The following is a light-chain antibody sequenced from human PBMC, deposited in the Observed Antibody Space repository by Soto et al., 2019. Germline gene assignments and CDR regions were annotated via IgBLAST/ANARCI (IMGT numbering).Light chain of an antibody. CDR3: CSYAGSYNYPYV. J-gene: IGLJ1*01. CDR2: DVS. V-gene: IGLV2-11*01. Sequence: QSVLTQPRSVSGSPGHSVTISCTGTSSDVGGYNYVSWYQQHPGKAPKLMIYDVSKRPSGVPDRFSGSKSGNTASLTISGLQAEDEADYYCCSYAGSYNYPYVFGTGNKVTV. CDR1: SSDVGGYNY.